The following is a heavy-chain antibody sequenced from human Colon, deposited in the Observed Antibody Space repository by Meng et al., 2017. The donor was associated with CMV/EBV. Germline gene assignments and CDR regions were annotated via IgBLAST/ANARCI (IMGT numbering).Heavy chain of an antibody. J-gene: IGHJ4*02. V-gene: IGHV4-39*07. D-gene: IGHD2-21*01. Sequence: SETLSLTCTVSGGSISSSNYYWGWIRQPPGKGLEWIGSIYYSGSTYYNPSLKSRVTISVDTSKNQFSLKLSSVTAADTAVYYCAREGVIAKEFDYWGQGTLVTVSS. CDR3: AREGVIAKEFDY. CDR1: GGSISSSNYY. CDR2: IYYSGST.